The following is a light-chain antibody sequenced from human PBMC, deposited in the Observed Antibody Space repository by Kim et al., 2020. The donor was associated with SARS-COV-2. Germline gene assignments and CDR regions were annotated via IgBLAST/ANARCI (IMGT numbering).Light chain of an antibody. J-gene: IGLJ3*02. CDR3: SSRDSGANHWV. Sequence: LGQPARSTSQGDSLIHYSSSWYQQTPGQAPVLVIYDKTKRPSGIPGRLSGSGSGDSASLTITGAQAEDEADYFCSSRDSGANHWVFGGGTKLTVL. CDR1: SLIHYS. CDR2: DKT. V-gene: IGLV3-19*01.